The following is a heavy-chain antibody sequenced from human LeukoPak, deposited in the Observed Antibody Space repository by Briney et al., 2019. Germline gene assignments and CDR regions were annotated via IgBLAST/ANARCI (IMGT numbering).Heavy chain of an antibody. D-gene: IGHD3-22*01. CDR2: IKQDGSEN. V-gene: IGHV3-7*01. J-gene: IGHJ4*02. CDR1: GFSFSSYW. CDR3: ARDPVSYYYDTHEDFDY. Sequence: GGSLRLSCEASGFSFSSYWMSWVRQAPGKGLEWVANIKQDGSENYYVDSVKGRFTISRDNAKNSLYLQMNSLRAEDTAVYYCARDPVSYYYDTHEDFDYWGQGTLVTVSS.